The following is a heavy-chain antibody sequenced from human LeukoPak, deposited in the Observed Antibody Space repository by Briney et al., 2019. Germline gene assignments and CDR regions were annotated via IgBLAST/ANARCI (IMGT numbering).Heavy chain of an antibody. D-gene: IGHD3-10*01. Sequence: GESLKISCKGSGSSFTSYWIGWVRQLPGKGLEWMGIIYPGDSHIRYSPSFQGQVTISADKSISTAYLQWSSLKASDTAMYYCARHLWFGELLSWFDPWGQGTLVTVSS. J-gene: IGHJ5*02. CDR1: GSSFTSYW. CDR2: IYPGDSHI. V-gene: IGHV5-51*01. CDR3: ARHLWFGELLSWFDP.